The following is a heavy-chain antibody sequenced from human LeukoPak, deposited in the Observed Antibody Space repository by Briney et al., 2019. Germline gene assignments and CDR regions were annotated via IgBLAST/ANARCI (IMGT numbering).Heavy chain of an antibody. CDR3: ARDNSRDSSGYDY. V-gene: IGHV3-48*03. D-gene: IGHD3-22*01. Sequence: GGSLRLSCAASGFTFSSYEMNWVRQAPGKGLGWVSYISSSGSTIHYADSVKGRFTISRDNAKNSLYLQMNSLRAEDTAVYYCARDNSRDSSGYDYWGQGTLVTVPS. CDR1: GFTFSSYE. CDR2: ISSSGSTI. J-gene: IGHJ4*02.